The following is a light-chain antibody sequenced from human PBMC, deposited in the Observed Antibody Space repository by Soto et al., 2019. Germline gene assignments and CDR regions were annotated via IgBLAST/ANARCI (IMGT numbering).Light chain of an antibody. CDR1: SSDVGSYNR. V-gene: IGLV2-18*02. Sequence: QSALTQPPSVSGSPGQSVTISCTGTSSDVGSYNRVSWYQQPPGTAPKLMIYEVRNRPSGVPDRFSGSKSGNTASLTISGLQAEDEGDYYCFSYTTSSTYVFGTGTKLTVL. J-gene: IGLJ1*01. CDR2: EVR. CDR3: FSYTTSSTYV.